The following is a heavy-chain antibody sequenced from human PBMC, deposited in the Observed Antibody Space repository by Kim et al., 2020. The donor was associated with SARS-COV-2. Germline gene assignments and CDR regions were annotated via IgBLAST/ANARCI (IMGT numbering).Heavy chain of an antibody. CDR2: T. Sequence: TYYADSVKGRFTISRDNSKNTLYLQMNSLRAEDTAMYYCASDSSGWYFDYWGQGTLVTVSS. V-gene: IGHV3-53*01. D-gene: IGHD6-19*01. J-gene: IGHJ4*02. CDR3: ASDSSGWYFDY.